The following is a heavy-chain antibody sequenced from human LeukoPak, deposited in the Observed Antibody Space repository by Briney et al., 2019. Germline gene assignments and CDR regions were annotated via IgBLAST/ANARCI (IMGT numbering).Heavy chain of an antibody. V-gene: IGHV1-46*01. J-gene: IGHJ6*03. CDR1: GYTFTSYY. CDR2: INPSGGST. Sequence: GASVKVSCKASGYTFTSYYVHWVRQAPGQGLEWMGIINPSGGSTSCAQKFQGRVTMTRDMSTSTLYMELSSLRSEDTAVYYCARVVLLWFGESSSYYYYYMDVWGKGTTVTVSS. D-gene: IGHD3-10*01. CDR3: ARVVLLWFGESSSYYYYYMDV.